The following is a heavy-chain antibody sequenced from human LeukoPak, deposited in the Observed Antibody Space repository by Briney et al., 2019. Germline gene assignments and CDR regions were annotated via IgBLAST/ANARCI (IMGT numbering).Heavy chain of an antibody. D-gene: IGHD1-1*01. Sequence: PSETLSLTCTVSGYSISSGYYWGWIRPPPGKGLEWIGSIYHSGSTYYNPSLKSRVTISVDTSKNQFSLKLSSVTAADTAVYYCARSPYTTVDYWGQGTLVTVSS. CDR3: ARSPYTTVDY. CDR2: IYHSGST. J-gene: IGHJ4*02. V-gene: IGHV4-38-2*02. CDR1: GYSISSGYY.